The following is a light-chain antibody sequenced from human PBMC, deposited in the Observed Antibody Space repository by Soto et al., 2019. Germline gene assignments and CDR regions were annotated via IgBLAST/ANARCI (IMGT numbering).Light chain of an antibody. J-gene: IGKJ1*01. CDR1: QSVSSSY. Sequence: IVLTQSPGTLSLYPGERATLSCRASQSVSSSYLACYQQKPGQAPRLLIHDASSRATGISDRFTGSGSGTDFTLTITTLEPEDFAVYYCQQYGSSPRTFGLGTKADI. CDR2: DAS. V-gene: IGKV3-20*01. CDR3: QQYGSSPRT.